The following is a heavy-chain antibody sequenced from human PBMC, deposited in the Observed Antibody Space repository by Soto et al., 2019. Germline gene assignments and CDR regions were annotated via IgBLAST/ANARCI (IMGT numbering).Heavy chain of an antibody. Sequence: GGSMRLSCAASGFTFSSYGMHWVRQAPGKGLEWVAVIWYDGSNKYYADSVKGRFTISRDNSKNTLYLQMNSLRAEDTAVYYCARGTPTKLLWFGESNWFDPWGQGTLVTVSS. CDR2: IWYDGSNK. J-gene: IGHJ5*02. V-gene: IGHV3-33*01. CDR1: GFTFSSYG. CDR3: ARGTPTKLLWFGESNWFDP. D-gene: IGHD3-10*01.